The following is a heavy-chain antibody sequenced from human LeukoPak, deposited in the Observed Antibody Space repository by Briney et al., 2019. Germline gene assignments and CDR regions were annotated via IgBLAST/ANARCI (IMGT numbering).Heavy chain of an antibody. CDR1: GYTFTSYY. CDR3: ARAGYCSGGSCYSLGYSYYYYMDV. Sequence: GASVKVSCKASGYTFTSYYMHWVRQAPGQGLEWMGIINPSGGSTSYAQKFQGRVTMTRDMSTSTVYMELSSLRSEDTAVYYCARAGYCSGGSCYSLGYSYYYYMDVWGKGTTVTVSS. V-gene: IGHV1-46*01. CDR2: INPSGGST. D-gene: IGHD2-15*01. J-gene: IGHJ6*03.